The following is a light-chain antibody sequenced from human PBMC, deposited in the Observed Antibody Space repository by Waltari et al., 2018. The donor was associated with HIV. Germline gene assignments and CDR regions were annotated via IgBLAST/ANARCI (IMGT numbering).Light chain of an antibody. CDR1: EPEHYD. CDR3: TSYISSAIPV. Sequence: QSALTQPASVSGSPGQSITISCTGTEPEHYDVSWYQPRPGEAPKVIIFEVVHRPPGVSNRFSGSRSGNTASLTISGLLAEDEADYFCTSYISSAIPVFGGGTKVTVL. V-gene: IGLV2-14*01. J-gene: IGLJ2*01. CDR2: EVV.